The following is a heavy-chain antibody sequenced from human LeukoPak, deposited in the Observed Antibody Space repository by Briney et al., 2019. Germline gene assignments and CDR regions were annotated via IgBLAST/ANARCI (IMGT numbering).Heavy chain of an antibody. CDR2: INPNSGGT. V-gene: IGHV1-2*02. J-gene: IGHJ3*02. D-gene: IGHD6-19*01. CDR1: GYTFTGYY. CDR3: ARDSYGPAVADGFDI. Sequence: ASVKVSCKASGYTFTGYYMHWVRQAPGQGLKWMGWINPNSGGTNYAQKFQGRVTMTRDTSISTAYMELSRLRSDDTAVYYCARDSYGPAVADGFDIWGQGTMVTVSS.